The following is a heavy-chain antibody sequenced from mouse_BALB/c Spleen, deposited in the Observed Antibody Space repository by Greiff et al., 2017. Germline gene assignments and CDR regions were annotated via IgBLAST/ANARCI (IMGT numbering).Heavy chain of an antibody. CDR1: GFTFSNYW. CDR2: IRLKSNNYAT. V-gene: IGHV6-6*02. J-gene: IGHJ2*01. CDR3: TRGGYGNYFDY. D-gene: IGHD2-10*02. Sequence: EVQRVESGGGLVQPGGSMKLSCVASGFTFSNYWMNWVRQSPEKGLEWVAEIRLKSNNYATHYAESVKGRFTISRDDSKSSVYLQMNNLRAEDTGIYYCTRGGYGNYFDYWGQGTTLTVSS.